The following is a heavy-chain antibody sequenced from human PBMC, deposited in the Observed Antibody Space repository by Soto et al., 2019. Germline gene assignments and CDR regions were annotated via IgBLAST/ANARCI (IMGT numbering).Heavy chain of an antibody. Sequence: EVQLVESGGGLVKPGGSLRLSCAASGFTFSSYSMNWVRQAPGKGLEWVASISSSSSYIYYADSVKGRFTISRDNAKNSLYLQMNSLEAEETAAYYSARDQVVSWWYFDLWARGTLVTVSS. CDR1: GFTFSSYS. CDR2: ISSSSSYI. CDR3: ARDQVVSWWYFDL. V-gene: IGHV3-21*01. D-gene: IGHD2-15*01. J-gene: IGHJ2*01.